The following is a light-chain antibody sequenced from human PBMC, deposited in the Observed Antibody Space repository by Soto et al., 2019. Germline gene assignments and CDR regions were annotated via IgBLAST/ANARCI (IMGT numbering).Light chain of an antibody. CDR2: GAS. CDR3: QQYNNWPPWT. J-gene: IGKJ1*01. V-gene: IGKV3D-15*01. CDR1: QSVSSGH. Sequence: EIVLTQSPGTLSLSPGERASLPCRASQSVSSGHLAWYQQKPGQAPRLLIYGASSRATGIPDRFSGSGSGTEFTLTISSLQSEDFAVYYCQQYNNWPPWTFGQGSMV.